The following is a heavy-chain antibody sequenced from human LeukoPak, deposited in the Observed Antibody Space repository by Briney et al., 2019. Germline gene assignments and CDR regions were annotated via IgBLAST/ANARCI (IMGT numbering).Heavy chain of an antibody. CDR1: W. J-gene: IGHJ4*02. V-gene: IGHV3-7*01. CDR3: ARVGTWELQRVFDF. Sequence: GGSLRLSCATFWMTWVRQVPGKGLEWVANINREGNEKYYVDSVKGRFTISRDNAKNSVDLQMDSLRAEDTAVYYCARVGTWELQRVFDFWGQGTLVTVSS. D-gene: IGHD1-26*01. CDR2: INREGNEK.